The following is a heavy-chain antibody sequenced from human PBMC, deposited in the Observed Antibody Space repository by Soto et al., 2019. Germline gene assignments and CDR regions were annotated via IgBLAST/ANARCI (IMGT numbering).Heavy chain of an antibody. D-gene: IGHD3-22*01. CDR3: ARTYHYDSSGYLYYFDY. CDR2: TFHSGST. J-gene: IGHJ4*02. V-gene: IGHV4-4*02. CDR1: GGSIRSNDW. Sequence: QVQLQESGPGLVKPSGTLSLTCAVSGGSIRSNDWWTWVRQPPGKGLEWLAETFHSGSTNYNPSLKSRVTISVDKSNNQFYLKLSSVPAADTAVYYCARTYHYDSSGYLYYFDYWGQGTLVTVSS.